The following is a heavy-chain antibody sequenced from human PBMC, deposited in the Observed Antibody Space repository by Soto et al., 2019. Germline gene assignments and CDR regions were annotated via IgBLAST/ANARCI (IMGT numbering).Heavy chain of an antibody. CDR2: IYYSGST. CDR3: ARQPHLPRNPSSLDI. D-gene: IGHD3-10*01. CDR1: GGSISSGGYY. J-gene: IGHJ3*02. V-gene: IGHV4-31*03. Sequence: PSETLSLTCTVSGGSISSGGYYWSWIRQHPGKGLEWIGYIYYSGSTYYNPSLKSRVTISVDTSKNQFSLKLSSVTAADTAVYYCARQPHLPRNPSSLDIRGQGTMVTGS.